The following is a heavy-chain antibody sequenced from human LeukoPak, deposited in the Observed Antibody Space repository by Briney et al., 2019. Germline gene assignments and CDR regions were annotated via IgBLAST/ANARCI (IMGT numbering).Heavy chain of an antibody. V-gene: IGHV3-30-3*01. CDR2: ISDDGSNK. CDR3: ARDPGSY. Sequence: GGSLRLSCAASGFTFSNNIMHWVRQAPGKGLEWVAVISDDGSNKYYADSVKGRFTISRDNSKNTLYLQMNSLRVEDTAAYYCARDPGSYWGQGTLVTVSS. CDR1: GFTFSNNI. J-gene: IGHJ4*02.